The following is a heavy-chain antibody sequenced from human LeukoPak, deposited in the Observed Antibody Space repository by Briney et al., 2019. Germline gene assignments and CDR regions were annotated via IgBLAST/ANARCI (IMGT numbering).Heavy chain of an antibody. CDR1: GFTFSDYY. CDR3: AKRVYGVRGVIRPYYMDV. J-gene: IGHJ6*03. CDR2: ISSSSSTI. V-gene: IGHV3-11*04. D-gene: IGHD3-10*01. Sequence: PGGSLRLSCAASGFTFSDYYMSWIRQAPGKGLEWVSYISSSSSTIYYADSVKGRFTISRDNAKNSLYLQMNSLSGEDTAMYYCAKRVYGVRGVIRPYYMDVWGKGTTVTVSS.